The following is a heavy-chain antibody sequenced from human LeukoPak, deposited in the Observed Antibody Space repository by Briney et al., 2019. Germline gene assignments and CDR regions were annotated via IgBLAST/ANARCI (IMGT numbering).Heavy chain of an antibody. D-gene: IGHD3-3*01. J-gene: IGHJ4*02. CDR3: AKSGLFYDFWSGQPD. CDR2: IHYSGST. CDR1: GGSVRSYY. Sequence: SETLSLTCSVSGGSVRSYYWSWIRQPPGRGLEWIGYIHYSGSTNYNPSLKSRVIISIDTSKDEFSLKLSSVTAADTAVYYCAKSGLFYDFWSGQPDWGQGVLVTVSS. V-gene: IGHV4-59*08.